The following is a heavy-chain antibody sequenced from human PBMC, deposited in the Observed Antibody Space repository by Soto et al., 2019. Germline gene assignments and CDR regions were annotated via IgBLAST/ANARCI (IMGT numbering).Heavy chain of an antibody. V-gene: IGHV4-30-4*01. CDR2: IYHSGST. CDR3: ARYSGYEGLRFDP. J-gene: IGHJ5*02. Sequence: QVQLQESGPGLVKPSQTLSLTCTVSGGSISSGDYYWSWIRQPPGKGLEWIGYIYHSGSTYYNPSLKSRITISVDTSKNQFSLKLSSVTAADTAVYYCARYSGYEGLRFDPWGQGTLVTVSS. D-gene: IGHD5-12*01. CDR1: GGSISSGDYY.